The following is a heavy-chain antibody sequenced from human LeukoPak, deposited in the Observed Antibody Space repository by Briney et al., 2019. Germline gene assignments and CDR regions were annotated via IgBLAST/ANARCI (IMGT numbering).Heavy chain of an antibody. CDR3: ARDRDWNSLDY. J-gene: IGHJ4*02. CDR2: INPDGSNT. Sequence: GGSLRLSCAASEFAFRYHWMHWVRQAPGKGLAWVSRINPDGSNTVYAESMKGRFTISRDNAKNTLYLQMDSLRAEDTAVYYCARDRDWNSLDYWGQGTLVTVSS. CDR1: EFAFRYHW. V-gene: IGHV3-74*01. D-gene: IGHD1-1*01.